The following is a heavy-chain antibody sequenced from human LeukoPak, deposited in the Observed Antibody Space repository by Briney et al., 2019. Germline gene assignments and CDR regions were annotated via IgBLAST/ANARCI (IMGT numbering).Heavy chain of an antibody. CDR1: GYSFSSYG. V-gene: IGHV1-18*01. CDR2: ISARNGNR. D-gene: IGHD5-24*01. J-gene: IGHJ4*02. Sequence: ASVKASCKTSGYSFSSYGFSWVRQAPGQGLEWMAWISARNGNRNFAQKFQDRVLLTTDTSTNTAYMELRSLKSDDTAVYYCARDGDGHNYGLIDFWGQGTLVSVSS. CDR3: ARDGDGHNYGLIDF.